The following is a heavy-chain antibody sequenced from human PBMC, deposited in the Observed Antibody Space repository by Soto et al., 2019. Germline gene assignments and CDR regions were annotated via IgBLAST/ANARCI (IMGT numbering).Heavy chain of an antibody. CDR1: GFTFDDYA. V-gene: IGHV3-9*01. CDR2: ISWNSGSI. D-gene: IGHD3-22*01. Sequence: GGSLRLSCAASGFTFDDYATHWVRQAPGKGLEWVSGISWNSGSIGYADSVKGRFTISRDNAKNSLYLQMNSLRAEDTALYYCAKDRGYYYGSSGLNRGFDYWGQGTLVTVSS. CDR3: AKDRGYYYGSSGLNRGFDY. J-gene: IGHJ4*02.